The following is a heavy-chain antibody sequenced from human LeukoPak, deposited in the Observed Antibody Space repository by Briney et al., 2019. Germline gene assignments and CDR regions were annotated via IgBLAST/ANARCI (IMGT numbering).Heavy chain of an antibody. V-gene: IGHV3-72*01. J-gene: IGHJ4*02. D-gene: IGHD3-10*01. CDR3: ATYDYGSGSFPSFDY. CDR2: IRNKANRYTT. CDR1: GFTVSSNY. Sequence: PGGSLRLPCAASGFTVSSNYMSWVRQAPGKGLEWVGRIRNKANRYTTYYAASVTGRFTISRDDSKNSLYLQMNRLETEDTAVYYCATYDYGSGSFPSFDYWGQGTLVTVSS.